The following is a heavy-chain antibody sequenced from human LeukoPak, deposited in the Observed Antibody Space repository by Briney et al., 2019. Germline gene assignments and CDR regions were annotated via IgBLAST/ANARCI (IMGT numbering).Heavy chain of an antibody. J-gene: IGHJ4*02. CDR3: AKRPYDSSGYPDY. D-gene: IGHD3-22*01. V-gene: IGHV3-23*01. CDR2: ISGSGGST. CDR1: GFTFSSYA. Sequence: GGSLRLSSAASGFTFSSYAMSWVRQAPGKGLEWVSAISGSGGSTYYADSVKGRFTISRDNSKNTLYLQMNSLRAEDTAVYYCAKRPYDSSGYPDYWGQGTLVTVSS.